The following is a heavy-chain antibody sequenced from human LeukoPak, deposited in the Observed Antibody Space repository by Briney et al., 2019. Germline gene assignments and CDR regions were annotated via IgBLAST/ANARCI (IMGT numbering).Heavy chain of an antibody. CDR1: GLFFSTNW. CDR2: IKPDGRDK. J-gene: IGHJ3*02. D-gene: IGHD2/OR15-2a*01. V-gene: IGHV3-7*04. CDR3: ARVSILIVPYYAFDI. Sequence: GGSLRLSCAASGLFFSTNWMSWVRQAPGKGLEWVATIKPDGRDKYYVDSVKGRFTMSRDNGKNSVYLQMNSLRAEDTAVYYCARVSILIVPYYAFDIWGQGTMVTVSS.